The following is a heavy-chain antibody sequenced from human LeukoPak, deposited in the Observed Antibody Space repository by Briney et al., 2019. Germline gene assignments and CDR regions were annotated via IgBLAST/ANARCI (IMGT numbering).Heavy chain of an antibody. Sequence: PGGSLRLSCAASGFTFSSYSMNWVRQAPGKGLEWVSSISSSSSYIYYADSVKGRFTISRDNAKNSLYLQMNSLRAEDTAVYYCARVMSWFRYMDVWGKGTTVTISS. V-gene: IGHV3-21*01. CDR1: GFTFSSYS. J-gene: IGHJ6*03. D-gene: IGHD3-10*01. CDR3: ARVMSWFRYMDV. CDR2: ISSSSSYI.